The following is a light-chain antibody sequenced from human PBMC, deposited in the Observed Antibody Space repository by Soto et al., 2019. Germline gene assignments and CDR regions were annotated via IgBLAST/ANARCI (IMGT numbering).Light chain of an antibody. V-gene: IGKV1-5*01. J-gene: IGKJ4*01. Sequence: DIQMTQAPSALSASVGDRVTITCRASQSISSWLAWYQQKPGKAPNLLIYDASTLESGVPSRFSGSGFGTEFTLTISSLQPDDFATYYCQQYNSYSFGGGSQVDIK. CDR1: QSISSW. CDR2: DAS. CDR3: QQYNSYS.